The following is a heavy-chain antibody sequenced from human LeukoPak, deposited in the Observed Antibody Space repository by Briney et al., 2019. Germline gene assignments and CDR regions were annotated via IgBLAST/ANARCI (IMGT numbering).Heavy chain of an antibody. J-gene: IGHJ4*02. D-gene: IGHD2-21*02. CDR2: IIPILGIA. Sequence: SVKVSCKASGGTFSSYAISWVRQAPGQGLEWMGRIIPILGIANYAQKFQGRVTITADKSTSTAYMELSSLRSEDTAVYYCASSGPIAYYGGDCYYDYWGQGTLVTVSS. CDR1: GGTFSSYA. V-gene: IGHV1-69*04. CDR3: ASSGPIAYYGGDCYYDY.